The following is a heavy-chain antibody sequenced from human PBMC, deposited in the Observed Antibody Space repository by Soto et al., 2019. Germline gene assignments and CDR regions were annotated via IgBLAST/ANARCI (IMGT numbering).Heavy chain of an antibody. D-gene: IGHD3-22*01. J-gene: IGHJ5*01. CDR3: ARRHYDDSSGYDPTWFDS. V-gene: IGHV5-51*01. Sequence: GGSRKISCKGSGYGFTTYWIGWVRQMRGKGLEWMGIIYPGDSDTRYSPSFQGQVTISADKSISTAYLQWSSLKASDTAMYYCARRHYDDSSGYDPTWFDSWGQGTLVTVSS. CDR1: GYGFTTYW. CDR2: IYPGDSDT.